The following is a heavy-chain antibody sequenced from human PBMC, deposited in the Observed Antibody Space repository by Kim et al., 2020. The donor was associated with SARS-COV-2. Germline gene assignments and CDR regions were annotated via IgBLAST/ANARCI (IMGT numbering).Heavy chain of an antibody. D-gene: IGHD3-22*01. V-gene: IGHV4-38-2*02. CDR3: TSKYYYDSSGYYYADW. CDR1: GYSISSGYY. J-gene: IGHJ4*01. Sequence: SETLSLTCTVSGYSISSGYYWGWIRQSPGKGLEWIGSIYHTGSTYYKPSLKSRVTISIDTSKNQFSLRLNSVTAADTAVYYCTSKYYYDSSGYYYADWWGPGTLVTVSS. CDR2: IYHTGST.